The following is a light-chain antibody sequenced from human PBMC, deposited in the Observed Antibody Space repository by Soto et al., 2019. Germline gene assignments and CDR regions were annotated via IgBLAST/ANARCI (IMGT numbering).Light chain of an antibody. CDR2: GAF. J-gene: IGKJ5*01. V-gene: IGKV3-20*01. CDR3: QQYGRSLIT. Sequence: EIVLTQSPGPLSLSPGERVTLSCRASQTVSASYLAWYQLKPGQAPRLLIYGAFSRATGIPDRFSGSGSGTDFTLTISRLEPDDFAEYYCQQYGRSLITFGQGTRLEIK. CDR1: QTVSASY.